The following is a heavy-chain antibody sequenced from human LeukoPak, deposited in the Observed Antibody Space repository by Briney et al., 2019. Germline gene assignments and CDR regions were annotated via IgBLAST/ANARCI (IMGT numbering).Heavy chain of an antibody. J-gene: IGHJ4*02. CDR1: GGPFSGYY. CDR2: ISHGGIT. D-gene: IGHD2-2*01. V-gene: IGHV4-34*01. CDR3: GIFMDVVPGSMS. Sequence: SETLSLTCAVYGGPFSGYYWTWIRQPPGKGLEWIGEISHGGITKHNPSLKSRVTMSQDTSKRRFSLKMNSMTAADTGVYYCGIFMDVVPGSMSWGLGTLVTVSS.